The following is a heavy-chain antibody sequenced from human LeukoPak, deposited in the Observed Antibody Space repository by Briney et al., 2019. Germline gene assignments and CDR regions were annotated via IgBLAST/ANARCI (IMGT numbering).Heavy chain of an antibody. D-gene: IGHD6-13*01. J-gene: IGHJ6*03. CDR1: GGSFSGYY. Sequence: NASETLSLTCAVYGGSFSGYYWSWIRQPPGKGLEWIGEINHSGSTNYNPSLKSRVTISVDTSKNQFSLKLSSVTAADTAVYYCARGWGKTGRRVTIAAAVWGYYYMDVWGKGTTVTVSS. V-gene: IGHV4-34*01. CDR3: ARGWGKTGRRVTIAAAVWGYYYMDV. CDR2: INHSGST.